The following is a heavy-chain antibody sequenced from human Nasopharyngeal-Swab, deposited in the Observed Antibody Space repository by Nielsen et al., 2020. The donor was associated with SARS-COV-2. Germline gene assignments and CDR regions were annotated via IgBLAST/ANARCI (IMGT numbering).Heavy chain of an antibody. J-gene: IGHJ6*03. CDR2: HYVDGRT. V-gene: IGHV3-53*01. CDR1: GFDVNLND. CDR3: ARLHFYYVDF. Sequence: GGSLRLSCAASGFDVNLNDMTWVRQAPGKGLEWVSIHYVDGRTEYAVSVKGRFAISRDSSKNIVSLQMNTVRAEDTGLYFCARLHFYYVDFWGKGTTVTVSS.